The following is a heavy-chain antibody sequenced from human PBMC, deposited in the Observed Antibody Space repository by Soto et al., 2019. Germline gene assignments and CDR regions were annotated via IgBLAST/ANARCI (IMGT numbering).Heavy chain of an antibody. V-gene: IGHV3-15*01. CDR2: IKNKIDGGTT. CDR3: TTFIRAFDV. J-gene: IGHJ3*01. CDR1: GFNFINAW. D-gene: IGHD3-16*01. Sequence: GGSLRLSCAASGFNFINAWMTWVRQAPGKGLEWVGRIKNKIDGGTTEYAAPVKGRFSISRDDSINTLYLQMNSLKTEDTAFCYCTTFIRAFDVWGQGTMVTVSS.